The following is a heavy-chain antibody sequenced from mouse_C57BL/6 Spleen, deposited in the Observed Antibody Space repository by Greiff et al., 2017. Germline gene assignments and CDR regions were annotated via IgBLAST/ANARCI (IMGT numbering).Heavy chain of an antibody. D-gene: IGHD2-3*01. CDR1: GFTIKNTY. Sequence: EVQLQQSVAELVRPGASVKLSCTASGFTIKNTYMHWVKQRPEQGLEWIGRIDPAYGTTKYAPKFQGKATLTADTSSNTAYLQLSRLTSEDTSVYSGANDVPAWFAYWGQGTLGTVSA. CDR2: IDPAYGTT. V-gene: IGHV14-3*01. CDR3: ANDVPAWFAY. J-gene: IGHJ3*01.